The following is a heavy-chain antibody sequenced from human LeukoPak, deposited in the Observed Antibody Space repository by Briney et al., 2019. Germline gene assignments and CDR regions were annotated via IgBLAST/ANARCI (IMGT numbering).Heavy chain of an antibody. Sequence: ASVKVSCKASGYTFTSYGISWVRQAPGQGLEWMGWISAYNGNTNYAQKLQGRVTMTTDTSTTTAYMELRSLRSDDTAVYYCTGAILTGYGEGAFDIWGQGTMVTVSS. CDR1: GYTFTSYG. J-gene: IGHJ3*02. D-gene: IGHD3-9*01. V-gene: IGHV1-18*01. CDR2: ISAYNGNT. CDR3: TGAILTGYGEGAFDI.